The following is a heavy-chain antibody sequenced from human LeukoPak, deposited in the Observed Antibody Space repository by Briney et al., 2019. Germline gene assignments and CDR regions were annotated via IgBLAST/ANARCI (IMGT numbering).Heavy chain of an antibody. CDR2: INQDGSEK. CDR1: GFTFTSNW. J-gene: IGHJ4*02. Sequence: GGSLRLSCAASGFTFTSNWMSWVRQAPGKGLEWVAHINQDGSEKYYVDSVKGRFTISRDNTKNSLYLQMNSLRAEDTATYFCAKLLGGLSTSNYWGQGSLVTVSS. D-gene: IGHD3-16*01. V-gene: IGHV3-7*03. CDR3: AKLLGGLSTSNY.